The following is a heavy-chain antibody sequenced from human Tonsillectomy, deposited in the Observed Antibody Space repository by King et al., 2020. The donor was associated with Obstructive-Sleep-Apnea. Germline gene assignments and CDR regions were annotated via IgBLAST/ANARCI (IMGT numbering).Heavy chain of an antibody. V-gene: IGHV3-48*04. J-gene: IGHJ3*01. D-gene: IGHD3-16*01. CDR2: ISSSTSTI. CDR1: GITFRSYS. Sequence: VQLVESGGGLVQPGGSLRLSCAASGITFRSYSMNWVRQAPGKGLEGVSYISSSTSTIYYADSGKGRFTISRDNAKNSLYLQMNSLRAEDTAVYYCATGGPDAFDFWGRGTMVTVSS. CDR3: ATGGPDAFDF.